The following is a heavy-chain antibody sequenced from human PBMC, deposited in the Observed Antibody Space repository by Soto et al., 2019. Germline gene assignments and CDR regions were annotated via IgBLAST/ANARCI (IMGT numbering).Heavy chain of an antibody. CDR2: ISSSSSTI. D-gene: IGHD2-2*01. CDR1: GFTFSSYS. CDR3: ARDLGVYCSSTSCPPYYYYGMDV. J-gene: IGHJ6*02. V-gene: IGHV3-48*02. Sequence: GGSLRLSCAASGFTFSSYSMNWVRQAPGKGLEWVSYISSSSSTIYYADSVKGRFTISRDNAKNSLYLQMNSLRDEDTAAYYCARDLGVYCSSTSCPPYYYYGMDVWGQGTTVTVSS.